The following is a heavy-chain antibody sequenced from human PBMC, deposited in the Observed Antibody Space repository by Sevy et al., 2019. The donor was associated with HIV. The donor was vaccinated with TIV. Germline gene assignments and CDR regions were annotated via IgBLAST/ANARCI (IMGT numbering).Heavy chain of an antibody. CDR2: LSFGCGRI. J-gene: IGHJ4*02. D-gene: IGHD2-8*01. CDR3: AREGCTRPHDH. CDR1: GFNFNIYS. V-gene: IGHV3-23*01. Sequence: GGSLRLSCVASGFNFNIYSMSWVRQAPGKGREWVSTLSFGCGRINHADSVQGRFTMSRDDSKKTVYLEMNSLRAEDTAVYYCAREGCTRPHDHWGQGTLVTVSS.